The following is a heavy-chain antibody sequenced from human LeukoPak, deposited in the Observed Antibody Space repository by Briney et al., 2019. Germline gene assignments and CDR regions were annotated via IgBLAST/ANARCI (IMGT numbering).Heavy chain of an antibody. CDR1: GFTFSSYG. V-gene: IGHV3-30*18. CDR3: AKDSSGYYYGVGY. J-gene: IGHJ4*02. CDR2: ISYDGSNK. D-gene: IGHD3-22*01. Sequence: PGRSLRLSCAASGFTFSSYGMHWVRQAPGKGLEWVAVISYDGSNKYYADSVKGRFTISRDNSKNTLYLQMNSLRAEDTAVYYCAKDSSGYYYGVGYWGRGTLVTVSS.